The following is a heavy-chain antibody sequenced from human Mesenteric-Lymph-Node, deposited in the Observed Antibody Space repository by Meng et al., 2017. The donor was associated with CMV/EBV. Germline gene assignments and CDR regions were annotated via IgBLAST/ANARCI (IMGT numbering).Heavy chain of an antibody. J-gene: IGHJ3*02. CDR3: ARDKADAFDI. Sequence: GESLKISCEASGFSFSRYGMHWVRQGPGKGLEWVAVIWADGSTKHYAESVKGRFTISRDNAKNALYLQMNSLRAGDTAVYYCARDKADAFDIWGQGTMVTVSS. V-gene: IGHV3-33*01. CDR2: IWADGSTK. CDR1: GFSFSRYG.